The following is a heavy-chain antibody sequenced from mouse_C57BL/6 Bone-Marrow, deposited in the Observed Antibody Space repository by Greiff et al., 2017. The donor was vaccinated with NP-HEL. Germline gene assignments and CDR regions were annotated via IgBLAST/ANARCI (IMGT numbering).Heavy chain of an antibody. CDR3: ARGGRLRGRGYAMDY. J-gene: IGHJ4*01. CDR1: GYTFTSYW. D-gene: IGHD2-4*01. Sequence: VKLQQPGTELVKPGASVKLSCKASGYTFTSYWMHWVKQRPGQGLEWIGNINPSNGGTNYNEKFKSKATLTVDKSSSTAYMQLSSLTSEDSAVYYCARGGRLRGRGYAMDYWGQGTSVTVSS. V-gene: IGHV1-53*01. CDR2: INPSNGGT.